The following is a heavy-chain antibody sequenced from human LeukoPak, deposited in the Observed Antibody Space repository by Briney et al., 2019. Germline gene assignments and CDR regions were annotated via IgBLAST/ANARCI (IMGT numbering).Heavy chain of an antibody. Sequence: ASVKVSFTSSGYTFTIYGISWVRQAPGQGLEWMGWISAYNGNTNYAQKLQGRVTMTTDTSTSTAYMDLRSLRSDDTAVYYCARDTPSSIAALTIFDYWGQGTLVTVSS. CDR3: ARDTPSSIAALTIFDY. J-gene: IGHJ4*02. V-gene: IGHV1-18*01. D-gene: IGHD6-6*01. CDR1: GYTFTIYG. CDR2: ISAYNGNT.